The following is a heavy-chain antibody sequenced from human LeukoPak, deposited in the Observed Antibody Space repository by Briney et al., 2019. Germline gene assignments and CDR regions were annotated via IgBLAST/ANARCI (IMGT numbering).Heavy chain of an antibody. CDR1: GGSISSYY. J-gene: IGHJ5*02. Sequence: SETLSLTRTVSGGSISSYYWSWIRQPPGKGLEWIGYIYYSGSTNYNPSLKSRVTISVDTSKNQFSLKLSSVTAADTAVYYCARKNGDYEDWFDPWGQGTLVTVSS. V-gene: IGHV4-59*08. D-gene: IGHD4-17*01. CDR2: IYYSGST. CDR3: ARKNGDYEDWFDP.